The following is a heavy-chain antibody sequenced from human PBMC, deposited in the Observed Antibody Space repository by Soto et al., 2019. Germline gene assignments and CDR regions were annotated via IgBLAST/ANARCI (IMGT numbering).Heavy chain of an antibody. Sequence: PGRSLRLSCAASGFTFSRDAMSWVRQAPGKGLEWVSAISGSGENVFYADSVKGRFTISRDNSKNTLYLQMNSLRAEDTAVYLCANTIAVAGGGPEYFQYWGQGTLVTVSS. CDR2: ISGSGENV. CDR3: ANTIAVAGGGPEYFQY. D-gene: IGHD6-19*01. V-gene: IGHV3-23*01. CDR1: GFTFSRDA. J-gene: IGHJ1*01.